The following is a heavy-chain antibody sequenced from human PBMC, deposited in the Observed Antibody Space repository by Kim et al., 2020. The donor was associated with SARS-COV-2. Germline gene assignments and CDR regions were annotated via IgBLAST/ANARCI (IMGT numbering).Heavy chain of an antibody. CDR3: AKRGRGADYYDSSGYYYDY. V-gene: IGHV3-23*01. CDR2: ISGSGGST. Sequence: GGSLRLSCAASGFTFSSYAMSWVRQAPGKGLEWVSLISGSGGSTYYADSVKVRFTISRDNSKNTLYLQMNSLRAEDTAVYYCAKRGRGADYYDSSGYYYDYWGQGTLVTVSS. J-gene: IGHJ4*02. D-gene: IGHD3-22*01. CDR1: GFTFSSYA.